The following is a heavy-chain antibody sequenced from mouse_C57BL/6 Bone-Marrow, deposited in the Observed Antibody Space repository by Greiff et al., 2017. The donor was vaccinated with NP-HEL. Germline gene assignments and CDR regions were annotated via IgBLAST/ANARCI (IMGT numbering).Heavy chain of an antibody. D-gene: IGHD3-2*02. CDR2: IDPENGDT. V-gene: IGHV14-4*01. Sequence: EVQLQQSGAELVRPGASVKLSCTASGFNIKDDYMHWVKQRPEQGLEWIGWIDPENGDTEYASKFKGKATITADTSTNTAYLQLSRLTSEDTAVYYCTAAQATWGFAYWGQGTLVTVSA. J-gene: IGHJ3*01. CDR1: GFNIKDDY. CDR3: TAAQATWGFAY.